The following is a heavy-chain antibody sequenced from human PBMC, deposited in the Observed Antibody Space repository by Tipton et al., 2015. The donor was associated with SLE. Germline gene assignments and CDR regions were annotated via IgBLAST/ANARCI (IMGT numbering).Heavy chain of an antibody. Sequence: TLSLTCAVSGASITSSDWWSWVRQPPGKGLEYIGEIHHRGSTNYKSSLRGRVTISVDKSKNQFSLKLSSVTAADTAVYYCTRDPASGDIDYWGQGTLVTVSS. CDR2: IHHRGST. D-gene: IGHD2-21*02. CDR3: TRDPASGDIDY. V-gene: IGHV4-4*02. J-gene: IGHJ4*02. CDR1: GASITSSDW.